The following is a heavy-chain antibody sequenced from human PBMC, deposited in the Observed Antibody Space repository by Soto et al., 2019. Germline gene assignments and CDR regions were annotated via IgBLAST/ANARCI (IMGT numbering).Heavy chain of an antibody. Sequence: SETLSLTCTVPGGSISSGGYYWSWIRQHPGKGLEWIGYIYYSGSTYYNPSLKSRVTISVDTSKNQFSLKLSSVTAADTAVYYCARVLRVVIAWFDTWGQGTLVTVSS. CDR1: GGSISSGGYY. V-gene: IGHV4-31*03. J-gene: IGHJ5*02. D-gene: IGHD3-22*01. CDR3: ARVLRVVIAWFDT. CDR2: IYYSGST.